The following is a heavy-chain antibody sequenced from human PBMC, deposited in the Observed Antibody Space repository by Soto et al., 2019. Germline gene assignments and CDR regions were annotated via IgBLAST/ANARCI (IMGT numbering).Heavy chain of an antibody. V-gene: IGHV3-23*01. CDR2: ISGSGGST. D-gene: IGHD5-12*01. CDR1: GFTFSSYA. CDR3: AKDVEMATITDY. J-gene: IGHJ4*02. Sequence: EVQLLESGGGLVQPGGSLRLSCAASGFTFSSYAMSWVRQAPGKGLEWVSAISGSGGSTYYADFVKGRFTISRDNSKNKLYLQKNRLRAEDTDVYYCAKDVEMATITDYWGQGTLVTVSS.